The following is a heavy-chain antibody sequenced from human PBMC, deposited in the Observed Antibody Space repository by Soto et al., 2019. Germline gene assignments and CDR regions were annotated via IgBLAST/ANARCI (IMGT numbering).Heavy chain of an antibody. CDR2: IYSGGGT. V-gene: IGHV3-66*01. Sequence: LEWISVIYSGGGTFYADSVKGRFTISRDNSKNTLNLQMSSLRPEDTAVYYCAYGDHRDLLAFPTRRSSDL. D-gene: IGHD4-17*01. CDR3: AYGDHRDLLAFPTRRSSDL. J-gene: IGHJ2*01.